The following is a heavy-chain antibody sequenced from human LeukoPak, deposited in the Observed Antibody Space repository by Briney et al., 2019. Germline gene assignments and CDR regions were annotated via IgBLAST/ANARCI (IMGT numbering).Heavy chain of an antibody. CDR3: ARAYGILTSYFDY. J-gene: IGHJ4*02. CDR2: IYYSGST. CDR1: GGSISSHY. D-gene: IGHD3-9*01. Sequence: SETLSLTCTVSGGSISSHYWSWIRQPPGKGLEWIGYIYYSGSTNYNPSLKSRVTISVDTSKNQFSLKLSSVTAADTAVYYCARAYGILTSYFDYWGQGTLVTVSS. V-gene: IGHV4-59*11.